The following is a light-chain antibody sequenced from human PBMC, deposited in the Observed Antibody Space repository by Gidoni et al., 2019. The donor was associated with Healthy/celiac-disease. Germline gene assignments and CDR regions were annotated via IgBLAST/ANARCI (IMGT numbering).Light chain of an antibody. CDR3: QQSYSTPRVT. CDR2: AAS. Sequence: DIQMTQSPSSLSASVGDRVTITCRASQSISSYLNWYQQKPGKAPKLLIYAASSLQSGVPSRFSGSGSGTDFILTISSLQPEDFATYYCQQSYSTPRVTFXPXTKVDIK. CDR1: QSISSY. J-gene: IGKJ3*01. V-gene: IGKV1-39*01.